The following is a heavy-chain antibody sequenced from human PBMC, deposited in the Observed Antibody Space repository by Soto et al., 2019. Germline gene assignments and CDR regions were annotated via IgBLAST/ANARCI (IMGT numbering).Heavy chain of an antibody. Sequence: EVQLLESGGGLVQPGGSLRLSCAASGFTFSSYAMSWVRQAPGKGLEWVSAISGSGGSTYYADSVKGRLTISRDNSKNTMYLQMNRLRAEDTAVYYCAKDRAGYFSSTSCYTPAWCDYWGQGTLVTVSS. CDR2: ISGSGGST. D-gene: IGHD2-2*02. J-gene: IGHJ4*02. CDR3: AKDRAGYFSSTSCYTPAWCDY. CDR1: GFTFSSYA. V-gene: IGHV3-23*01.